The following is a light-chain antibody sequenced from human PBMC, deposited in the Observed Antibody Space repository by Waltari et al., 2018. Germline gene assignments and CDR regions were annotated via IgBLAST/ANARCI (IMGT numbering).Light chain of an antibody. CDR2: KTS. J-gene: IGKJ2*01. Sequence: DIRMTQSPPTLSASVGDRVTIICQASQSIGGWLAWYQQKPGKAPNLLIYKTSNLQSGVPSRFSGSGSGTDFTLTISSLQPDDFATYYCQQYKISPYTFGQGTKLEIK. CDR1: QSIGGW. V-gene: IGKV1-5*03. CDR3: QQYKISPYT.